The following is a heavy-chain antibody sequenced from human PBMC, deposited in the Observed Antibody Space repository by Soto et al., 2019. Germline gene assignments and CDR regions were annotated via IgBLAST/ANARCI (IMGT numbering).Heavy chain of an antibody. CDR1: GYTFTTYV. V-gene: IGHV1-3*01. CDR3: ARASEYYYDSSGLGGVDY. Sequence: VKVSCKASGYTFTTYVMHWVRQAPGQRLEWMGWINAGNGNTKYAQKFQGRVTITRDTAASTAYMELRSLRSDDTAVYYCARASEYYYDSSGLGGVDYWGQGTLVTVSS. CDR2: INAGNGNT. J-gene: IGHJ4*02. D-gene: IGHD3-22*01.